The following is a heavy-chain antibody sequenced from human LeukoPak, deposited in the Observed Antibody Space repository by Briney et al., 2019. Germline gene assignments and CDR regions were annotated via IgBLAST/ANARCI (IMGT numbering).Heavy chain of an antibody. D-gene: IGHD5-24*01. CDR1: GYPFTSFG. Sequence: PSASVKVTCKASGYPFTSFGISWVRQAPGQGLEWMGWISTYNGNTNYAQKLQDRVTMTTDTSTSTAYMELRSLRSDDTAVYYCARDTRRDGYNFFDYWGQGTLVTVSS. CDR3: ARDTRRDGYNFFDY. V-gene: IGHV1-18*01. CDR2: ISTYNGNT. J-gene: IGHJ4*02.